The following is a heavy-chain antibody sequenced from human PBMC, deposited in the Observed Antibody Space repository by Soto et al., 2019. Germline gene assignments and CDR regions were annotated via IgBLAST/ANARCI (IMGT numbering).Heavy chain of an antibody. CDR2: ISRSSTGI. D-gene: IGHD3-10*01. CDR1: GFTFSLYS. Sequence: EVQLVESGGGLVQPGGSLRLSCAASGFTFSLYSMSWVRQAPGKGLEWVSYISRSSTGIHYADSVKGRFTISRDDATNSMHLQMYSLRDGDTAVYYCARAVTWGVDVWGQGTTVSISS. CDR3: ARAVTWGVDV. J-gene: IGHJ6*02. V-gene: IGHV3-48*02.